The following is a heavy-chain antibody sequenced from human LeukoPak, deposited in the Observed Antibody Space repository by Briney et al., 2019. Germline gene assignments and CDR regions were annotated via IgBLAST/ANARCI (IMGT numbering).Heavy chain of an antibody. J-gene: IGHJ6*03. CDR2: IYTSGST. V-gene: IGHV4-4*07. CDR3: ARDGVSSWPNYYYYYMDV. Sequence: SETLSLTCTVSGGSISSYYWSWIRQPAGKGLEWIGRIYTSGSTNYNPSLKSRVTMSVDTSKNQFSLKLSSVAAADTAVYYCARDGVSSWPNYYYYYMDVWGKGTTVTISS. CDR1: GGSISSYY. D-gene: IGHD6-13*01.